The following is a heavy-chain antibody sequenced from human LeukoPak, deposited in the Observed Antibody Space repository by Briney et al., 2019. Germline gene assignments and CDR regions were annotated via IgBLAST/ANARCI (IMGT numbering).Heavy chain of an antibody. CDR1: GGTFSSFG. D-gene: IGHD6-13*01. V-gene: IGHV1-8*02. CDR3: ARGYSSSWAYYYYMDV. J-gene: IGHJ6*03. Sequence: GASVKVSCKASGGTFSSFGISWVRQAPGQGLEWMGIINPSGGSTSFAQKFQGRVTMTRNTSISTAYMELSSLRSEDTAVYYCARGYSSSWAYYYYMDVWGKGTTVTISS. CDR2: INPSGGST.